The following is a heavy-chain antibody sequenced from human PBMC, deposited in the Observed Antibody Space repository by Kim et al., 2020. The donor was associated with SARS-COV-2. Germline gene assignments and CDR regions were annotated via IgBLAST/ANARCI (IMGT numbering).Heavy chain of an antibody. V-gene: IGHV3-7*01. Sequence: GGSLRLSCSASGFTFSNYWMNWVRQAPGKGLEWVADIKYDGSEKYYVDSVKGRFTISRDNAKNSVYPQMNSLRAEDTAVYYCVKGRGCDSWGQGSLVTV. CDR2: IKYDGSEK. CDR1: GFTFSNYW. CDR3: VKGRGCDS. D-gene: IGHD2-21*01. J-gene: IGHJ5*02.